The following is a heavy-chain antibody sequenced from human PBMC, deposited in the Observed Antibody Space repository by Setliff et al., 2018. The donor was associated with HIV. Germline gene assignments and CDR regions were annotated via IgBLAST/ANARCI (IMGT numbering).Heavy chain of an antibody. J-gene: IGHJ5*02. D-gene: IGHD3-22*01. V-gene: IGHV4-38-2*02. CDR3: ASRVYYYDSSGYLREEGFDP. Sequence: SETLSLTCSVSGYSLSSAAYWGWIRQSPEKGREWIGSISLSWSTYYNPSLQSRVTISIDTSKNQFSLTLSSVTAADAAVYYCASRVYYYDSSGYLREEGFDPWGQGTLGTVSS. CDR1: GYSLSSAAY. CDR2: ISLSWST.